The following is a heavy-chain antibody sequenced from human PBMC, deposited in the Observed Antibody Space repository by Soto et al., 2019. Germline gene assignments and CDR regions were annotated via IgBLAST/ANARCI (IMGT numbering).Heavy chain of an antibody. CDR2: IIPIFGTA. CDR1: GGTFSSYA. D-gene: IGHD3-22*01. Sequence: GASVKVSCKASGGTFSSYAISWLRQAPGQGLEWMGGIIPIFGTANYAQKFQGRVTITADESTSTAYMELSSLRSEDTAVYYCARGVDRKYYDSSGYYPKWGQGTLVTVSS. CDR3: ARGVDRKYYDSSGYYPK. V-gene: IGHV1-69*13. J-gene: IGHJ4*02.